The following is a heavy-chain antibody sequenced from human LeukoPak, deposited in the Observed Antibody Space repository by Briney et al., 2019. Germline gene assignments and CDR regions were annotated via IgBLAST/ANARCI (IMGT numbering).Heavy chain of an antibody. D-gene: IGHD3-10*01. CDR3: ARQFNYGSGSYYKPLNWFDP. Sequence: SETLSLTCTVSGGSISSGSYYWSWIRQPAGKGLEWIGYIYYSGSTNYNPSLKSRVTISVDTSKNQFSLKLSSVTAADTAVYYCARQFNYGSGSYYKPLNWFDPWGQGTLVTVSS. V-gene: IGHV4-61*10. J-gene: IGHJ5*02. CDR2: IYYSGST. CDR1: GGSISSGSYY.